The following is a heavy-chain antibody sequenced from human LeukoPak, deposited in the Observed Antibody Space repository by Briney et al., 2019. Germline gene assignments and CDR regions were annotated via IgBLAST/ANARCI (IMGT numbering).Heavy chain of an antibody. Sequence: SGGSLRLSCAASGFTFSSYRMSWVRQAPGKGLEWVSSISSSSSYIYYADSVKGRFTISRDNAKNSLYLQMNSLRAEDTAVYYCAVGDYGSGSPLDYWGQGTLVTVSS. CDR3: AVGDYGSGSPLDY. CDR1: GFTFSSYR. CDR2: ISSSSSYI. D-gene: IGHD3-10*01. J-gene: IGHJ4*02. V-gene: IGHV3-21*01.